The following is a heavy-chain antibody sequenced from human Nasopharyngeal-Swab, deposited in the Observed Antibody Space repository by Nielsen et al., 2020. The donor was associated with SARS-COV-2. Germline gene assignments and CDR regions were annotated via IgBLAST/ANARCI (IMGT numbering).Heavy chain of an antibody. Sequence: GESLKISCAASGFTFSSYGMHWVRQAPGKGLEWVAVISYDGSNKYYADSVKGRFTISRDNSKNTLYLQMNSLRAEDTAVYYCAREPVAGTRPDYWGQGTLVTVSS. CDR3: AREPVAGTRPDY. D-gene: IGHD6-19*01. CDR2: ISYDGSNK. J-gene: IGHJ4*02. V-gene: IGHV3-30*03. CDR1: GFTFSSYG.